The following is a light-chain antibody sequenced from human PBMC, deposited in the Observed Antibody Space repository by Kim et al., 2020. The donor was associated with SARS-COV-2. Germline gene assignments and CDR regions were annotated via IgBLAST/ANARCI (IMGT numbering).Light chain of an antibody. CDR2: GKN. CDR3: ASRDSSGDHLL. Sequence: SSELTQDPAVSVALGQTVRITCQGDILRTYFPSWYQQKPRQAPVLVIYGKNTRPSRIPDRFSGSFSGNTASLTITGTQAEDEADYYCASRDSSGDHLLFGGGTQLTVL. J-gene: IGLJ3*02. V-gene: IGLV3-19*01. CDR1: ILRTYF.